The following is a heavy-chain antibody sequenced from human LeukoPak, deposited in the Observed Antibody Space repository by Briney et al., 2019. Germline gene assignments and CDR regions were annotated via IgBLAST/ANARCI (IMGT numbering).Heavy chain of an antibody. V-gene: IGHV1-69*04. J-gene: IGHJ5*02. CDR2: IVPMGDIT. D-gene: IGHD3-3*01. CDR1: GGTFSTYA. Sequence: ASVKVSCKASGGTFSTYAISWVRQAPGQGPEWMGRIVPMGDITNYAQRFQGRVTITADKFTRKAYMELSSLRSEDTALYYCARESVRNWLDPWGQGTLVTVAS. CDR3: ARESVRNWLDP.